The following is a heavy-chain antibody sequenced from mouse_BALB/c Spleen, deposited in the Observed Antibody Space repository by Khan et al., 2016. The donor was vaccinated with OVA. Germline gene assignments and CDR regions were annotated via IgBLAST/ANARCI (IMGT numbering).Heavy chain of an antibody. V-gene: IGHV2-2*02. J-gene: IGHJ3*01. CDR3: ARGRLPFAF. D-gene: IGHD2-13*01. CDR1: GFSLSNYG. Sequence: QVQLKQSGPGLVQPSQSLSITCTVSGFSLSNYGVHWVRQPPGKGLEWLGVIWRGGSTDFNAAFISRMNISKDHSKSQVSFKMNSLQTNDADIYSCARGRLPFAFWGRGTLVTVSA. CDR2: IWRGGST.